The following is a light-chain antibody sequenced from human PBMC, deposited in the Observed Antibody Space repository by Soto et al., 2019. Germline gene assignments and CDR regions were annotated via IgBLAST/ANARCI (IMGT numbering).Light chain of an antibody. CDR1: QTISSW. CDR3: QHYNSYSEA. CDR2: KAS. J-gene: IGKJ1*01. Sequence: DIQITQSPSTLSGSVGDRVTITCRASQTISSWLAWYQQKPGKAPKLLIYKASTLTSGVPSRFRGSGSGTEFTLTISSLQPDDFETYYCQHYNSYSEAFGQGTKVDI. V-gene: IGKV1-5*03.